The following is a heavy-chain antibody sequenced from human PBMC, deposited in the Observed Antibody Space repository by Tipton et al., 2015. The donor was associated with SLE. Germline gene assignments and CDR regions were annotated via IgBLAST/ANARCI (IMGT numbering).Heavy chain of an antibody. D-gene: IGHD6-13*01. CDR2: IEQDGSEK. Sequence: LSLTCAVSGYSISSGYYWGWVRQAPGKGLEWVANIEQDGSEKYYVDSVKGRFTISRDNAKNSLYLQMNSLRAEDTAVYYCASLAAAASFDYWGQGTLVTVSS. J-gene: IGHJ4*02. V-gene: IGHV3-7*01. CDR3: ASLAAAASFDY. CDR1: GYSISSGYY.